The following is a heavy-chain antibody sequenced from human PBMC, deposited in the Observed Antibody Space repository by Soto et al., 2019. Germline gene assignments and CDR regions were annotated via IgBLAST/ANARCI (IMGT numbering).Heavy chain of an antibody. Sequence: QVQLVESGGGVVQPGRSLRLSCAASGFTFSSYAMHWVRQAPGKGLEWVAVISYDGSNKYYADSVKGRFTISRDNSKNTLYLQMNSLRAEDTAVYYCAGEGGSYYRTLDSWGQGTLVTVSS. CDR3: AGEGGSYYRTLDS. D-gene: IGHD1-26*01. V-gene: IGHV3-30-3*01. CDR2: ISYDGSNK. CDR1: GFTFSSYA. J-gene: IGHJ5*01.